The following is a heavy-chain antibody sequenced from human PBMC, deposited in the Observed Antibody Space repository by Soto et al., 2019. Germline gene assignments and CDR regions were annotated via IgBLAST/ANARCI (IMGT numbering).Heavy chain of an antibody. J-gene: IGHJ4*02. V-gene: IGHV4-4*08. CDR3: AREYSLAVVAPGY. CDR2: MYNSGST. Sequence: SETLALTCTVSGGSISSYYWTWIRQPPGKGLEWIGFMYNSGSTHYNPSLKSRVTISLDTSKNQFSLNLRSVTAADTSVYYCAREYSLAVVAPGYWGQGILVTVSS. D-gene: IGHD3-22*01. CDR1: GGSISSYY.